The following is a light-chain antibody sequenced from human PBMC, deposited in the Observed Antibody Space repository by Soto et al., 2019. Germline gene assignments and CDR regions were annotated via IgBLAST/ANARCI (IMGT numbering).Light chain of an antibody. V-gene: IGKV3-20*01. CDR2: GTS. CDR1: ESISSTS. Sequence: EIVLTQSPGTLSLSPGESATLSCRASESISSTSLAWYQQKPGQAPRLLIYGTSSRATDIPGRFTGSGSGTYFTPPTRRREPEVFAVYYCHQYGPPPLTFGGGTKV. J-gene: IGKJ4*01. CDR3: HQYGPPPLT.